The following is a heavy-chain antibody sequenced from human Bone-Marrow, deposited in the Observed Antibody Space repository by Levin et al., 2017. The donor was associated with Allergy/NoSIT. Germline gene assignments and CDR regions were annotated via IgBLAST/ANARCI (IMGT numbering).Heavy chain of an antibody. D-gene: IGHD3-22*01. J-gene: IGHJ4*02. CDR3: ARDRPYFYHSSSYSLEY. V-gene: IGHV4-39*07. Sequence: SETLSLTCTVSGDSISSSSYYWGWIRQPPGKGLEWIGSIYYSGSTYYNPSLKSRVTISVDTSKNQFSLKLSSVTAADTAVYYCARDRPYFYHSSSYSLEYWGQGTLVTVSS. CDR1: GDSISSSSYY. CDR2: IYYSGST.